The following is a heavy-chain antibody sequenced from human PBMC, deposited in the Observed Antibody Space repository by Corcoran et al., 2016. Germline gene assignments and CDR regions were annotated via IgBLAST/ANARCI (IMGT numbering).Heavy chain of an antibody. D-gene: IGHD2-2*01. CDR1: GFTFSSYS. V-gene: IGHV3-21*01. CDR2: ISSSSSYI. J-gene: IGHJ4*02. CDR3: ARARVPAAPFDY. Sequence: EVQLVESGGGLVKPGGSLRLSCAASGFTFSSYSMNWVRQAPGKGLEWVSSISSSSSYIYYADSVKGRFTISRDNAKNSLYLQMNSLRAEDTAVYYCARARVPAAPFDYWGQGTLVTVSS.